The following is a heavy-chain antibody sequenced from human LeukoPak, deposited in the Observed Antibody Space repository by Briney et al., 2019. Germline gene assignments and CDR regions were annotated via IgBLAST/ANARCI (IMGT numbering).Heavy chain of an antibody. CDR3: ARNVAGTIQAFDI. V-gene: IGHV1-69*05. Sequence: SVKVSCKASGGTFSSYAISWVRQAPGPGLEWMGGIIPIFGTANYAQKFQGRVTITTDESTSTAYMELSGLRSEDTAVYYCARNVAGTIQAFDIWGQGTMVTVSS. D-gene: IGHD6-19*01. CDR2: IIPIFGTA. CDR1: GGTFSSYA. J-gene: IGHJ3*02.